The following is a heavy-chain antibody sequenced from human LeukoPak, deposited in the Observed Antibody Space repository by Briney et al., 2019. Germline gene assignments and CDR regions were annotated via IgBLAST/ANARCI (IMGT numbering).Heavy chain of an antibody. CDR2: IKQDGSEK. CDR1: GFTFSSYW. V-gene: IGHV3-7*01. CDR3: ARDRYGGNGRRRFDP. Sequence: GGSLRLSCAASGFTFSSYWMSWVRQAPGKGLEWVANIKQDGSEKYYVDSVKGRFTISRDNAKNSLYLQMNSLRAEDTAVYYCARDRYGGNGRRRFDPWGQGTLVTVSS. D-gene: IGHD4-23*01. J-gene: IGHJ5*02.